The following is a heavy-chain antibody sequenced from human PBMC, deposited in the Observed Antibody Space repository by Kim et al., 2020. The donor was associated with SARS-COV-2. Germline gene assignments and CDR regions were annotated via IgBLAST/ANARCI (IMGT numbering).Heavy chain of an antibody. V-gene: IGHV3-23*01. CDR2: LRGSIPDA. CDR3: ATDLLNVPGRGYFDS. J-gene: IGHJ4*01. CDR1: GFDFGDYA. Sequence: GGSLRLSCAASGFDFGDYAMSWVRRAQGKGLEWVSALRGSIPDAKYADSVRGRFLISRDNSKNTLFLQMDSLRVDDTAVYSCATDLLNVPGRGYFDSWG. D-gene: IGHD3-10*02.